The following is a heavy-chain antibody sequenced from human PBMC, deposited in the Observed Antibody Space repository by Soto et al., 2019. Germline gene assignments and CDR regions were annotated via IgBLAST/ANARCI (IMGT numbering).Heavy chain of an antibody. CDR3: ARYSYGPYSEFDY. CDR2: IYSGGST. J-gene: IGHJ4*02. CDR1: GFTVSSNY. V-gene: IGHV3-53*01. Sequence: GGSLRLSCAASGFTVSSNYMSWVRLSPGKGLEWVSVIYSGGSTYYADSVKGRFTISRDNSKNTLYLQMNSLRAEDTAVYYCARYSYGPYSEFDYWGQGTLVTVSS. D-gene: IGHD5-18*01.